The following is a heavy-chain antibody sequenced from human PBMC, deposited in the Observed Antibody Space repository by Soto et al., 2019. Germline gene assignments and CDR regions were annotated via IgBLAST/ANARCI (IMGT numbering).Heavy chain of an antibody. D-gene: IGHD5-18*01. CDR1: GGSISRGVYY. V-gene: IGHV4-30-4*01. Sequence: PSETLSLPCTVSGGSISRGVYYWGWIRQPPGKGLEWIGYIYYSGSTYYNPSLKSRVTISVDTSKNQFSLKLSSVTAADTAVYYCARVQGGGGAMVHNYWGQGTLVTVSS. CDR2: IYYSGST. CDR3: ARVQGGGGAMVHNY. J-gene: IGHJ4*02.